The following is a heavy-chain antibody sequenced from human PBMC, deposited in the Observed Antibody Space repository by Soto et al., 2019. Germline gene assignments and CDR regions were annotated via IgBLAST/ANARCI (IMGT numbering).Heavy chain of an antibody. Sequence: PSETLSLTCTVSGGSISSGGYYWSWIRQHPGKGLEWIGYIYRSGTTLYYPSLKTRLTMSLDTSKNQFSLTLNSVTAADTAVYYCARAQFYSGSGNFNNLMFDSWGQGTQVTVSS. CDR2: IYRSGTT. V-gene: IGHV4-61*08. CDR1: GGSISSGGYY. CDR3: ARAQFYSGSGNFNNLMFDS. D-gene: IGHD3-10*01. J-gene: IGHJ5*01.